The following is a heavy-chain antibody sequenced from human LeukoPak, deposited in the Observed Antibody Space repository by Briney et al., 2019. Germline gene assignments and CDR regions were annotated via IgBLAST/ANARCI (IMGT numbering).Heavy chain of an antibody. D-gene: IGHD3-3*01. CDR2: ISWNSGSI. Sequence: GRSLRLSGAASGFTFDDYAMHWVRQAPGKGLEWVSGISWNSGSIGYADSVKGRFTISRDNAKNSLYLQMNSLRAEDTALYYCAKGGFGVVTVEAFDIWGQGTMVTVSS. J-gene: IGHJ3*02. CDR3: AKGGFGVVTVEAFDI. V-gene: IGHV3-9*01. CDR1: GFTFDDYA.